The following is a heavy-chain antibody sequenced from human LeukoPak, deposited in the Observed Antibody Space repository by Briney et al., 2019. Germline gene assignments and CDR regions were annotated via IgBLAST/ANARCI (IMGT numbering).Heavy chain of an antibody. Sequence: SETLSLTCTVSGYAISSDYYWTWVRQPPGKGLEWIGNIYHSGSTYYSPSLKSRVTISIDTSKNHFSLKVNSVTAADTAVYYCSRGSIYDSRGVDPWGQGTLVTVSS. CDR3: SRGSIYDSRGVDP. J-gene: IGHJ5*02. V-gene: IGHV4-38-2*02. CDR2: IYHSGST. CDR1: GYAISSDYY. D-gene: IGHD3-22*01.